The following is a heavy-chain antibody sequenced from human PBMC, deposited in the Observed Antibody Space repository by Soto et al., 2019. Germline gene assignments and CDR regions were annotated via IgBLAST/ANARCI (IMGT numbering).Heavy chain of an antibody. D-gene: IGHD2-8*01. CDR3: AKSRVGVSWGRVDV. J-gene: IGHJ6*02. V-gene: IGHV1-69*06. CDR1: GDTLSKYG. Sequence: QVQLVQSGAEVKKPGSSVKVSCKASGDTLSKYGVSWVRQAPGQGLEWMGGITPIFGTPTYAQRFQGRVTITADKSTSTSHLELTSLRSDDTAVYYCAKSRVGVSWGRVDVWGQGTTVTVSS. CDR2: ITPIFGTP.